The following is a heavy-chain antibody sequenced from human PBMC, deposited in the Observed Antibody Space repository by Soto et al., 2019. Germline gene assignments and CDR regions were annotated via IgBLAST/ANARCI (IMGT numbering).Heavy chain of an antibody. CDR3: ARPLMVRGWYWFDP. CDR2: IYYSGST. Sequence: PSETLSLTCTVSGGSISSYYWSWIRQPPGKGLEWIGYIYYSGSTNYNPPLKSRVTISVDTSKNQFSLKLSSVTAADTAVYYCARPLMVRGWYWFDPWGQGTLVTVSS. V-gene: IGHV4-59*08. D-gene: IGHD3-10*01. J-gene: IGHJ5*02. CDR1: GGSISSYY.